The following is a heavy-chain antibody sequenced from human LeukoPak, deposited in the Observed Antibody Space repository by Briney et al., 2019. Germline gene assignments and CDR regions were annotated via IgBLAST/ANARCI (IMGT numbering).Heavy chain of an antibody. CDR1: GFTFSSYG. CDR3: AKDYRAAASPSPSWFDP. V-gene: IGHV3-30*18. CDR2: ISYDGSNK. D-gene: IGHD6-13*01. J-gene: IGHJ5*02. Sequence: GGSLRLSCAASGFTFSSYGMHWVRQAPGKGLEWVAVISYDGSNKYYADSVKGRFTISRDNSKNTLYLQMNSLRAKDTAVYYCAKDYRAAASPSPSWFDPWGQGTLVTVSS.